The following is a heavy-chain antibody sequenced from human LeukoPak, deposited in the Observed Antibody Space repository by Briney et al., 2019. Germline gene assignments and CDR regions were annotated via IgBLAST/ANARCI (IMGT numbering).Heavy chain of an antibody. J-gene: IGHJ4*02. CDR3: ARQDDEWEALDL. CDR1: GFTFRNYA. V-gene: IGHV3-30*03. D-gene: IGHD1-26*01. CDR2: ISTDGTDK. Sequence: PGGSLRLSCAASGFTFRNYAFHWVRQAPGKGLEWLAFISTDGTDKYYADSVKGRFTASRDQSRTTVFLQMSSLRPEDTAVYFCARQDDEWEALDLWGQGTLAAVSS.